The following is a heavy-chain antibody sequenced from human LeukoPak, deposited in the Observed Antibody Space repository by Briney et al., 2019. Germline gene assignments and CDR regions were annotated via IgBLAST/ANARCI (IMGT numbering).Heavy chain of an antibody. V-gene: IGHV3-23*01. J-gene: IGHJ6*03. D-gene: IGHD6-13*01. CDR3: AREKSIAADYYYYYMDV. CDR2: ISGSGGST. CDR1: GFTFSSYA. Sequence: PGGSLRLSCAASGFTFSSYAMSWVRQAPGKGLEWVSAISGSGGSTYYADSVKGRFTISRDNAKNSLYLQRNSLRAEDTAVYYCAREKSIAADYYYYYMDVWGKGATVTVSS.